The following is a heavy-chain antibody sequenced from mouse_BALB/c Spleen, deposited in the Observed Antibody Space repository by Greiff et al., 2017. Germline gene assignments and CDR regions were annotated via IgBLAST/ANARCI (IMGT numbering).Heavy chain of an antibody. J-gene: IGHJ3*01. V-gene: IGHV2-9*02. Sequence: VQRVESGPGLVAPSQSLSITCTVSGFSLTSYGVHWVRQPPGKGLEWLGVIWAGGSTNYNSALMSRLSISKDNSKSQVFLKMNSLQTDDTAMYYCARDYGPETGFAYWGQGTLVTVSA. CDR2: IWAGGST. CDR1: GFSLTSYG. D-gene: IGHD1-1*02. CDR3: ARDYGPETGFAY.